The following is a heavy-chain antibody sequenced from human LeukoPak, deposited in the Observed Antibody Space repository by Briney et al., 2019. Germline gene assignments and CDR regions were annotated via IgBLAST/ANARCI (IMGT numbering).Heavy chain of an antibody. J-gene: IGHJ4*02. CDR3: ARVDSETYTSVDY. CDR1: GYTFTGYD. Sequence: PGASVKVSCKASGYTFTGYDMHWVRQAPGQGLEWMGWINPNSGGTNYAQKFQGRVTMTRDTSISTAYMELSRLRSDDTAVYYCARVDSETYTSVDYWGQGTLVSVSS. V-gene: IGHV1-2*02. CDR2: INPNSGGT. D-gene: IGHD1-26*01.